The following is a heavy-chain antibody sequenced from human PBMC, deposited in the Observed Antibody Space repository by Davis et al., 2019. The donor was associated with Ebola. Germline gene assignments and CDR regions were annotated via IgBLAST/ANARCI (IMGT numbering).Heavy chain of an antibody. V-gene: IGHV4-39*07. D-gene: IGHD2-2*01. CDR3: ARGGYCSSTSSYGGYYYYGMDV. Sequence: MPSETLSLTCTVSGGSISSSSYYWGWIRQPPGKGLEWIGSIYYSGSTYYNPSLKSRVTISVDTSKNQFSLKLSSVTAADTAVYYCARGGYCSSTSSYGGYYYYGMDVWGQGTTVTVSS. CDR1: GGSISSSSYY. J-gene: IGHJ6*02. CDR2: IYYSGST.